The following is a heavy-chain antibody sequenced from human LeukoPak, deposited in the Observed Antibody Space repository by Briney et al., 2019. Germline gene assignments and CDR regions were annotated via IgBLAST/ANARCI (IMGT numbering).Heavy chain of an antibody. V-gene: IGHV3-21*04. CDR2: ISSSSSYI. J-gene: IGHJ5*02. Sequence: GGSLRLSCAASGFTFSSYSMNWVRQAPGKGLEWVSSISSSSSYIYYAHSVKGRFTISRDNAKNSLYLQMNSLRAEDTSVYYCANPRCYDSSGYIPWGQGTLVTVSS. CDR3: ANPRCYDSSGYIP. CDR1: GFTFSSYS. D-gene: IGHD3-22*01.